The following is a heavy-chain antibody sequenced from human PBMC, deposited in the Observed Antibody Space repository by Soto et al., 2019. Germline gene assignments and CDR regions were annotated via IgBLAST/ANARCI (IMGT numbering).Heavy chain of an antibody. CDR1: GGSISSGGYS. J-gene: IGHJ5*02. Sequence: PSETLSLTCAVSGGSISSGGYSWSWIRQPPGKGLEWIGYIYHSGSTYYNPSLKSRVTISVDRSKNQFSLKLSSVTAADTAVYYCARSPLAFYGSGDPNWFDPWGQGTLVTVSS. CDR3: ARSPLAFYGSGDPNWFDP. CDR2: IYHSGST. V-gene: IGHV4-30-2*01. D-gene: IGHD3-10*01.